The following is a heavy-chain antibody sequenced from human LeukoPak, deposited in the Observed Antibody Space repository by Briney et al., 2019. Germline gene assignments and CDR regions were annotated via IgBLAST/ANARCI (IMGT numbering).Heavy chain of an antibody. Sequence: VGSLRLSCVASEFTFSTYWMTWVRQAPGKGLEWVANINQDGSEKNYVDSVKGRFTVSRDNAKNSLFLQMNSLRAEDTAVYYCARDPAAAGSVWLDPWGQGILVTVSS. CDR1: EFTFSTYW. D-gene: IGHD6-13*01. CDR3: ARDPAAAGSVWLDP. V-gene: IGHV3-7*01. J-gene: IGHJ5*02. CDR2: INQDGSEK.